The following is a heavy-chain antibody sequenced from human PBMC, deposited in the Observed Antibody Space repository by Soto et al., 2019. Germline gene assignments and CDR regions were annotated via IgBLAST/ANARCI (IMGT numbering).Heavy chain of an antibody. CDR2: IRSKANSYAT. CDR3: TRSWGRLLLLHYFDY. Sequence: EVQLVESGGGLVQPGGSLKLSCAASGFTFSGSAMHWVRQASGKGLEWVGRIRSKANSYATAYAASVKGRFTISRDDSKNTAYLQMNSLKTEDTAVYYCTRSWGRLLLLHYFDYWGQGTLVTVSS. V-gene: IGHV3-73*01. J-gene: IGHJ4*02. D-gene: IGHD2-15*01. CDR1: GFTFSGSA.